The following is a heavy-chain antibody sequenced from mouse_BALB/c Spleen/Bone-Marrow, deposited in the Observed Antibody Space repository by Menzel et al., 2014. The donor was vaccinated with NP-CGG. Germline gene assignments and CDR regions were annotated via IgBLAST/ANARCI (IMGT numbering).Heavy chain of an antibody. CDR1: GFNIKDTY. CDR2: IDPANGNT. CDR3: ASYDYGYYFDY. V-gene: IGHV14-3*02. J-gene: IGHJ2*01. Sequence: EVQLQQSGAELVKPGASVKLSCTASGFNIKDTYMHWVKQRPEQGLEWIGRIDPANGNTKYDPKFQGKVTITADTSSNTAYLQLSSLTSEDTAVYYCASYDYGYYFDYWGQGTTLTVSS. D-gene: IGHD2-4*01.